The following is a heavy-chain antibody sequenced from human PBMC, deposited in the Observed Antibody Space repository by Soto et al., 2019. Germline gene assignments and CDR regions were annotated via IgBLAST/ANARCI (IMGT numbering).Heavy chain of an antibody. D-gene: IGHD5-18*01. CDR3: ARDNGYSYGYTLDP. CDR2: IYYSGST. J-gene: IGHJ5*02. V-gene: IGHV4-59*01. Sequence: KPSETLSLTCTVSGGSISSYYWSWIRQPPGKGLEWIGYIYYSGSTNYNPSLKSRVTISVDTSKNQFSLTLSSVTAADTAVYYCARDNGYSYGYTLDPWGQVTLVTVSS. CDR1: GGSISSYY.